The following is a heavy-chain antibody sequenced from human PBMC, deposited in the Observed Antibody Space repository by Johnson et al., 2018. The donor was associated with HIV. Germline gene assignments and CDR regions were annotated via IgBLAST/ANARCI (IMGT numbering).Heavy chain of an antibody. Sequence: VQLVESGGGVVQPGRSLRLSCAASGFTFSSYAMSWVRQAPGKGLAWVSGINWNGGSTGYADSVKGRFTMSRDKSKSSLYLQMNSLRAEDTALYYCARETGDGDAFDIWGQGTMVTVSS. CDR1: GFTFSSYA. J-gene: IGHJ3*02. CDR2: INWNGGST. CDR3: ARETGDGDAFDI. D-gene: IGHD7-27*01. V-gene: IGHV3-20*04.